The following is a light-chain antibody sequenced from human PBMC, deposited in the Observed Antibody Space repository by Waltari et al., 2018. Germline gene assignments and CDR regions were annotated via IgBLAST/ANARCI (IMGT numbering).Light chain of an antibody. J-gene: IGKJ1*01. CDR3: QQYKSYWT. CDR2: DAS. Sequence: DIQMTQSPSSLSASVGDRVTITCRASQSISSRLAWYQQKPGKAPKLLIYDASSLETGVPSRFGGSGSGTEFTLTISSLQPDDFATYYCQQYKSYWTFGQGTKVEIK. V-gene: IGKV1-5*01. CDR1: QSISSR.